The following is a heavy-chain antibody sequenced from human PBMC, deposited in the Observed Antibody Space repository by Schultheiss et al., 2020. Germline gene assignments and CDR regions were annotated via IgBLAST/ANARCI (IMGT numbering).Heavy chain of an antibody. V-gene: IGHV1-8*01. CDR1: GYTFTSYD. CDR2: MNPNSGNT. J-gene: IGHJ3*02. D-gene: IGHD1-26*01. Sequence: ASVKVSCKASGYTFTSYDINWVRQATGQGLEWMGWMNPNSGNTGYAQKFQERVTITRDMSTSTAYMELSSLRSEDTAVYYCAAPGGATSAFDIWGQGTMVTVS. CDR3: AAPGGATSAFDI.